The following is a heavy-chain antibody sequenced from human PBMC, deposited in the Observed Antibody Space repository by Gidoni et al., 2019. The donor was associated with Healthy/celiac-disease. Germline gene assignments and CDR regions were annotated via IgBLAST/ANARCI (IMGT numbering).Heavy chain of an antibody. J-gene: IGHJ4*02. D-gene: IGHD6-13*01. V-gene: IGHV4-31*03. CDR3: ARGIGTQYSSSWYCDY. CDR1: GCSIRSGGYY. CDR2: IYYSGST. Sequence: VQLQESGPGLVKPSQTLSLPCTVSGCSIRSGGYYWSWIRQHPGKGLEWIGYIYYSGSTYYNPSLKSRVTISVDTSKNQFSLKLSSVTAADTAVYYCARGIGTQYSSSWYCDYWGQGTLVTVSS.